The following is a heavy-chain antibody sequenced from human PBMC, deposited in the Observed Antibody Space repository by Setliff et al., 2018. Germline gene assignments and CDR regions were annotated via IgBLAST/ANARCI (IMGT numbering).Heavy chain of an antibody. D-gene: IGHD6-19*01. CDR3: ARVRSSLTMAGSTDF. J-gene: IGHJ4*02. V-gene: IGHV3-23*01. Sequence: PGGSLRLSCAASGFTFSAYAMSWVRQSPGKGLEWVSAISPIGDSTYYLDSVKGRFTISRDNDRNFLYLQINSLRVEDTALYYCARVRSSLTMAGSTDFWGQGTLVTVSS. CDR2: ISPIGDST. CDR1: GFTFSAYA.